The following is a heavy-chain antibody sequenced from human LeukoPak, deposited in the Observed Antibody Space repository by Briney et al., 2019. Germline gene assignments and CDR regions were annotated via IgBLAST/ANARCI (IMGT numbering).Heavy chain of an antibody. CDR1: GGSISSYY. Sequence: SETLSLTCTVSGGSISSYYWSWIRQPPGKGLEWIGYIYYSGSTNYNPSLKSRVTISVDTSKNQFSLKLSSVTAADTAVYYCASARDYYGSSGYWGYYYGMDVWGQGTTVTVSS. J-gene: IGHJ6*02. D-gene: IGHD3-22*01. V-gene: IGHV4-59*12. CDR2: IYYSGST. CDR3: ASARDYYGSSGYWGYYYGMDV.